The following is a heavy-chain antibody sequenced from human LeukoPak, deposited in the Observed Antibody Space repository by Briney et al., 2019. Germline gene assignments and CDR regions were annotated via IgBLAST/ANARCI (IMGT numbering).Heavy chain of an antibody. Sequence: ASVKVSCKASGYTFTSYGISWVRQAPGQGLEWMGWISAYNGNTNYAQKLQGRVTMTTDTSTSTAYMELRSLRSDDTAVYYCAKNYLTTVEPNWFDPWGQGTLVTVSS. CDR3: AKNYLTTVEPNWFDP. CDR2: ISAYNGNT. D-gene: IGHD4-23*01. J-gene: IGHJ5*02. CDR1: GYTFTSYG. V-gene: IGHV1-18*01.